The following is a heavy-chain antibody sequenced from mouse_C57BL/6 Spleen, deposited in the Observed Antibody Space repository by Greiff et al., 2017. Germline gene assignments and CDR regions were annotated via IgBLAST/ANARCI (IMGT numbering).Heavy chain of an antibody. Sequence: QVQLQQPGTELVKPGASVKLSCKASGYTFTSYWMHWVKQRPGPGLEWIGNINPSNGGTNYNEKFKSKATLTVDKSSSTAYMQLSSLTSEDSAVYYCARSGVTKEPWFAYWGQGTLVTVSA. CDR2: INPSNGGT. D-gene: IGHD2-2*01. CDR1: GYTFTSYW. CDR3: ARSGVTKEPWFAY. V-gene: IGHV1-53*01. J-gene: IGHJ3*01.